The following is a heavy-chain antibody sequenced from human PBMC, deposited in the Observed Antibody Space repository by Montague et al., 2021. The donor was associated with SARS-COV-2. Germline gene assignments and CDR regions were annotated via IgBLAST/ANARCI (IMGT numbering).Heavy chain of an antibody. CDR3: ARTPTRPLSLDS. V-gene: IGHV4-4*07. CDR2: VTTSGTT. J-gene: IGHJ4*02. CDR1: GGSITGFS. D-gene: IGHD6-6*01. Sequence: SETLSLTCAVSGGSITGFSWSWVRQPAGKGLEWIGRVTTSGTTNYSPSLRSRVTMSVDTSKNQCSLNLNSVTAADTAIYYCARTPTRPLSLDSWGQGILVTVSS.